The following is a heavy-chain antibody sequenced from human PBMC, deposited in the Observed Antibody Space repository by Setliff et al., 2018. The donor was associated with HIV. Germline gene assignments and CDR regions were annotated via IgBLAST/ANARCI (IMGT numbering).Heavy chain of an antibody. J-gene: IGHJ4*02. V-gene: IGHV1-69*13. Sequence: VKVSCKASGGTFSSYAISWVRQAPGQGLEWMGGIIPIFGTANYAQKFQGRVTITADESTNTAYMELSSLRSEDTAVYYCASGSHGEGATDYWGLGTLVTVSS. D-gene: IGHD1-26*01. CDR3: ASGSHGEGATDY. CDR1: GGTFSSYA. CDR2: IIPIFGTA.